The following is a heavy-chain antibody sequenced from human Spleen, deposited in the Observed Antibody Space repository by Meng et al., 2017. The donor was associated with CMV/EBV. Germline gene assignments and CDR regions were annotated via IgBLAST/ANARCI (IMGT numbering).Heavy chain of an antibody. D-gene: IGHD1-26*01. CDR3: ARSESVGTTDLEY. J-gene: IGHJ4*02. CDR2: INDSGST. V-gene: IGHV4-34*01. CDR1: GGSFSGYY. Sequence: GSLRLSRAVYGGSFSGYYWTWIRQPPGKGMEWIGEINDSGSTNYNPSLKSRINLSVDTSKNQFSLRLNSVTAADTAMYYCARSESVGTTDLEYWGQGTLVTISS.